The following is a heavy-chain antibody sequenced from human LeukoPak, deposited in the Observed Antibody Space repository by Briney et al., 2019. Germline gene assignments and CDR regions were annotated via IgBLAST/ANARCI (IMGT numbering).Heavy chain of an antibody. D-gene: IGHD1-20*01. CDR2: INHSGST. J-gene: IGHJ6*03. Sequence: SETLSLTCAVYGGSFTDYYWSWIRQPPGKGLEWIGEINHSGSTNYNPSLKSRVTISVDTSKNQFSLKLSSVTAADTAVYYCASLTGTTDYYYYYMHVWGKGTTVTVSS. CDR1: GGSFTDYY. CDR3: ASLTGTTDYYYYYMHV. V-gene: IGHV4-34*01.